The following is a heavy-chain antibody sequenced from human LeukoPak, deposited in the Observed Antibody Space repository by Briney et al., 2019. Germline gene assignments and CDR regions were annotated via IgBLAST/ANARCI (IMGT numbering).Heavy chain of an antibody. CDR3: ARVRRYYYGMDV. Sequence: ASVKVSCKASGYTFIDYYMHWVRQAPGQGLEWMGWINPNSGDTNSAQSFQGRVTMTRETSISTAYMELSRLRFDDTAVYYCARVRRYYYGMDVWGQGTTVAVSS. V-gene: IGHV1-2*02. J-gene: IGHJ6*02. CDR2: INPNSGDT. CDR1: GYTFIDYY.